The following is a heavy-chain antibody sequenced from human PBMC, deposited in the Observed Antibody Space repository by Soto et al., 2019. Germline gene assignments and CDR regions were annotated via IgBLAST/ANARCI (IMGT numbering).Heavy chain of an antibody. D-gene: IGHD1-7*01. CDR2: ISNDGNNK. CDR1: GFTFSIND. CDR3: AKDHQTYNWDYLFDS. J-gene: IGHJ4*02. V-gene: IGHV3-30*18. Sequence: GGSLRLSCAASGFTFSINDMHWVRQAPGRGLEWVAVISNDGNNKYYADSVKGRFTLSRDNSKNMVYLQMDSLRVEDTAVYFCAKDHQTYNWDYLFDSWGPGTLVTVS.